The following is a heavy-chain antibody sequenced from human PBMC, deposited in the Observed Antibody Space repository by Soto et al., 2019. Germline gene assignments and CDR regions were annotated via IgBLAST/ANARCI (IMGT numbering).Heavy chain of an antibody. CDR3: ARDGLLLVATNGYYYYSMDV. V-gene: IGHV1-46*03. CDR1: GYTFTSYY. J-gene: IGHJ6*03. CDR2: INPSGGST. Sequence: ASVKVSCKASGYTFTSYYMHWVRQAPGQGLEWMGIINPSGGSTSYAQKFQGRVTMTRDTSTSTVYMELSSLRSEDTAVYYCARDGLLLVATNGYYYYSMDVWGKGTSSPSP. D-gene: IGHD2-15*01.